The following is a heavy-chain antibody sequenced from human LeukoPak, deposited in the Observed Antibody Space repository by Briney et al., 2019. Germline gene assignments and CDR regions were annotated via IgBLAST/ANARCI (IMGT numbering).Heavy chain of an antibody. Sequence: SETLSLTCTVSGGSISSYYWSWIRQPPGKGLEWIGYIYYSGSTNYNPSLKSRVTISVDTSKNQFSLKLSSVTAADTAVYYCARWIYGSGSYYNAYYFDYWGQGGLVTVSS. CDR3: ARWIYGSGSYYNAYYFDY. CDR2: IYYSGST. J-gene: IGHJ4*02. V-gene: IGHV4-59*01. CDR1: GGSISSYY. D-gene: IGHD3-10*01.